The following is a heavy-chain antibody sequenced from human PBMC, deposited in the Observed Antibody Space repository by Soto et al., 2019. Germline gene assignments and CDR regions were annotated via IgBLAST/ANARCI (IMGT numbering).Heavy chain of an antibody. D-gene: IGHD6-6*01. CDR3: ARVQGIAAPWDYYYMDV. V-gene: IGHV4-59*08. CDR2: IYYSGST. CDR1: GGSISSYY. Sequence: ETLSLTCTVSGGSISSYYWSWIRQPPGKGLEWIGYIYYSGSTNYNPSLKSRVTISVDTSKNQFSLKLSSVTAADTAVYYCARVQGIAAPWDYYYMDVWGKGTTVTVSS. J-gene: IGHJ6*03.